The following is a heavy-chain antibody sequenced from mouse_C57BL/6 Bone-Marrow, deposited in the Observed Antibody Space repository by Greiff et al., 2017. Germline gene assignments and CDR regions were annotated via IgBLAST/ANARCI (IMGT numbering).Heavy chain of an antibody. Sequence: QVQLQQSGAELVKPGASVKISCKASGYTFTDYYINWVKQRPGQGLEWIGKIGPGSGSTYYNEKFKGKATLTAYKSSSTAYMQISSLTSEDSAVYFCARGHLTYYYGSSSYYFDYWGQGTTLTVSS. V-gene: IGHV1-77*01. CDR2: IGPGSGST. J-gene: IGHJ2*01. D-gene: IGHD1-1*01. CDR1: GYTFTDYY. CDR3: ARGHLTYYYGSSSYYFDY.